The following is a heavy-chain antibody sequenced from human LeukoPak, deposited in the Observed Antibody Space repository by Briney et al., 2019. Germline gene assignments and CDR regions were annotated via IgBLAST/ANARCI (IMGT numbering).Heavy chain of an antibody. Sequence: SETLSLTCTVSGRSIANYCWSCVRQPPGKGLEWIGYIYSSGSTNYNPSLKSRVTISVDTSKNQFSLRLSSVTAADTAVYFCARAGYSSGWPTNWGQGTLVTVSS. D-gene: IGHD6-19*01. CDR2: IYSSGST. CDR1: GRSIANYC. V-gene: IGHV4-59*01. CDR3: ARAGYSSGWPTN. J-gene: IGHJ4*02.